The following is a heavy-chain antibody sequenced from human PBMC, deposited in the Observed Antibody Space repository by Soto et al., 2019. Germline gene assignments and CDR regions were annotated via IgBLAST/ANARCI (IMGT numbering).Heavy chain of an antibody. CDR1: GYTFTRSG. CDR3: AREGGAPYYSYGMDV. CDR2: ISTYNGDT. Sequence: QVQLVQSGAEVKKPGASVKVSCKASGYTFTRSGISWVRQAPGQGLEWMGWISTYNGDTNYAQTFQGRANMTTDTATSTVQMEVRSLRADDTAVYYCAREGGAPYYSYGMDVWGQGTPVTASS. D-gene: IGHD3-10*01. V-gene: IGHV1-18*01. J-gene: IGHJ6*02.